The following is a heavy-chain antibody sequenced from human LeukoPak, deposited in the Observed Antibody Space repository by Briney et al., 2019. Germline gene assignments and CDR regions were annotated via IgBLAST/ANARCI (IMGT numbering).Heavy chain of an antibody. CDR1: GFSLSTSGMC. J-gene: IGHJ4*02. CDR3: ARIGYYDSSGYYYDHFDY. D-gene: IGHD3-22*01. V-gene: IGHV2-70*11. Sequence: ESGPALVKPTQTLTLTCTFSGFSLSTSGMCVSWIRQPPGKALEWLARIDWDDDKYYSTSLKTRLTISKDTSKNQVVFTMTNMDPVDTATYYCARIGYYDSSGYYYDHFDYWGQGTLVTFSS. CDR2: IDWDDDK.